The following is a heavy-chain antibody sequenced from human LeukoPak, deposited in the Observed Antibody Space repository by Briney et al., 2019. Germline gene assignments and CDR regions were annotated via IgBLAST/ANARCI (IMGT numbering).Heavy chain of an antibody. V-gene: IGHV4-34*01. CDR1: GGSSSGYY. D-gene: IGHD6-13*01. J-gene: IGHJ6*03. CDR2: IYYSGST. Sequence: SETLSLTCVLYGGSSSGYYWSWIRQPPGKGLEWIGSIYYSGSTYYNPSLKSRVTISVDTSKNQFSLKLSSVTAADTAVYYCASSSWYLAFYYYYMDVWGKGTTVTVSS. CDR3: ASSSWYLAFYYYYMDV.